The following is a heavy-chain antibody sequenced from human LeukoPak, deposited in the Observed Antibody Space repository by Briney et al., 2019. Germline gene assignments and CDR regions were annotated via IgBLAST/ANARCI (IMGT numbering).Heavy chain of an antibody. CDR3: ARDFWRVVAATGEYYYYGMDV. Sequence: PSQTLSLTCTVSGGSISSGGYYWSWIRQHPGKGLEWIGYIYYSGSTYYNPSLKSRVTISVDTSKNQFSLKLSSVTAADTAVYYCARDFWRVVAATGEYYYYGMDVWGHGTTVTVSS. V-gene: IGHV4-31*03. CDR2: IYYSGST. CDR1: GGSISSGGYY. D-gene: IGHD2-15*01. J-gene: IGHJ6*02.